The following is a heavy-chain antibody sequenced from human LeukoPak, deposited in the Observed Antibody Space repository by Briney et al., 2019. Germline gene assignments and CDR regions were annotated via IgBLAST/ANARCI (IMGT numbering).Heavy chain of an antibody. CDR2: IYYTGTT. J-gene: IGHJ5*02. V-gene: IGHV4-39*07. CDR3: ARPSPGFDP. CDR1: GDSMTSYY. Sequence: SETLSLTCTVSGDSMTSYYWSWIRQPPGKGLEWIGSIYYTGTTSYNPSLKSRVTISVDTSKNQFSLRLTSVTAADTAVYYCARPSPGFDPWGQGILVTVSS.